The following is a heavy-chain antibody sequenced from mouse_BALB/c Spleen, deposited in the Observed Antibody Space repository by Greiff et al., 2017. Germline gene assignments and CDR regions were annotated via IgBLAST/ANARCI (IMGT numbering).Heavy chain of an antibody. D-gene: IGHD3-3*01. Sequence: EVKLQESGGGLVKPGGSLKLSCAASGFTFSSYAMSWVRQSPEKRLEWVAEISSGGSYTYYPDTVTGRFTISRDNAKNTLYLEMSSLRSEDTAMYYCARRGTSSMDYWGQGTSVTVSS. J-gene: IGHJ4*01. CDR3: ARRGTSSMDY. CDR1: GFTFSSYA. CDR2: ISSGGSYT. V-gene: IGHV5-9-4*01.